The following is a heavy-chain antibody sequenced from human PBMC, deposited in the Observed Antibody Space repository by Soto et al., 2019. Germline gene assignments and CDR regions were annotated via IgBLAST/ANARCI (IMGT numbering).Heavy chain of an antibody. J-gene: IGHJ4*02. CDR2: IFYTGTT. D-gene: IGHD2-21*02. Sequence: SETLSLTCSVSGDSLSTPESYWSWVRQTPEMGLEWIGYIFYTGTTFYNPSLKSRVAMSLDTPKNQFSLKLSSVTAADTAVYFCARAECGGDCYPAHWGQGTQVTVSS. CDR1: GDSLSTPESY. V-gene: IGHV4-30-4*01. CDR3: ARAECGGDCYPAH.